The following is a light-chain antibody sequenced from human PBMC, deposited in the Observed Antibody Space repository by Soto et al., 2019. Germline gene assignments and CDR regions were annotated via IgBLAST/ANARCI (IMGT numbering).Light chain of an antibody. J-gene: IGKJ5*01. CDR1: QSVSSN. V-gene: IGKV3-15*01. CDR3: QQYNNWPPLT. CDR2: GAS. Sequence: EIVMTQYPASPSVTPGEPATLSWTASQSVSSNLDWYQQKPGQAPRLLIYGASTRATGVPARFSGSGSGTEFTLTISSLQSEDFAVYYCQQYNNWPPLTFGQGTRLEIK.